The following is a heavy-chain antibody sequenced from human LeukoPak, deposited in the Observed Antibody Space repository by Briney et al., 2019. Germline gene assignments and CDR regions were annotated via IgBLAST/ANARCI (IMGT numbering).Heavy chain of an antibody. J-gene: IGHJ6*02. CDR2: IYYDGST. D-gene: IGHD3-10*01. Sequence: SETLSLTCTVSGGSISSNIYYWGWIRQPPGKGLEWIGNIYYDGSTYYNPSLKSRVTISVDTSKNQFSLKLSSVTAADTAVYYCARDVRYYGSGSVGMDVWGQGTTVTVSS. CDR1: GGSISSNIYY. V-gene: IGHV4-39*07. CDR3: ARDVRYYGSGSVGMDV.